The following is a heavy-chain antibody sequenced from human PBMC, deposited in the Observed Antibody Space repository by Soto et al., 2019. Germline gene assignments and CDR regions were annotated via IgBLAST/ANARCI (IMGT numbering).Heavy chain of an antibody. Sequence: GESLNISCKVSGYTFTNYWIVWVLQMPGKGLEWMGIIYPGDSDTKYNPSFQGQVTISADKSITTTYLRWTSLKASDTAIYYCAASIFYYGMDVWGQGTPVTVSS. CDR1: GYTFTNYW. CDR2: IYPGDSDT. J-gene: IGHJ6*01. V-gene: IGHV5-51*01. CDR3: AASIFYYGMDV.